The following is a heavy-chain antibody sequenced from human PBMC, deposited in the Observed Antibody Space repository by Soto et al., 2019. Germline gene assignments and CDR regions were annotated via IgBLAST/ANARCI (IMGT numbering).Heavy chain of an antibody. V-gene: IGHV4-59*08. CDR3: ARQTASWGDYYYYMDV. J-gene: IGHJ6*03. CDR2: IYYSGST. CDR1: GGSISSYY. Sequence: SETLSLTCTVSGGSISSYYWSWIRQPPGKGLEWIGYIYYSGSTNYNPSLKSRVTISVDTSKNQFSLKLSSVTAADTAVYYCARQTASWGDYYYYMDVWGKGTTVTVSS. D-gene: IGHD1-26*01.